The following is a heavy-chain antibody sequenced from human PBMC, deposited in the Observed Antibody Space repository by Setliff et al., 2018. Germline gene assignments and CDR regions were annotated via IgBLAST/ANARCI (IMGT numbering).Heavy chain of an antibody. CDR3: ARGDSSGYYYVQEVFIDY. J-gene: IGHJ4*02. CDR2: ISYDGSNK. D-gene: IGHD3-22*01. Sequence: LSCAASGFTFSSYAMHWVRQAPGKGLEWVAVISYDGSNKYYADSVKGRFTISRDNSKNTLYLQMNSLRAEDTAVYYCARGDSSGYYYVQEVFIDYWGQGTLVTVSS. CDR1: GFTFSSYA. V-gene: IGHV3-30*04.